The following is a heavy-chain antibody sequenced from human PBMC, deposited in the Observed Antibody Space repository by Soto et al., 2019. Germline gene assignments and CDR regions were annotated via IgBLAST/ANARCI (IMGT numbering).Heavy chain of an antibody. CDR2: IYYSGST. J-gene: IGHJ5*02. D-gene: IGHD6-6*01. V-gene: IGHV4-59*01. Sequence: SETLSLTCTVSGGSISSYYWSWIRQPPGKGLEWIGYIYYSGSTNYNPSLKSRVTISVDTSKNQFSLRLSSVTAADTAMYYCAREFRDGSNTRLAFDPWGQGTLVTVSS. CDR3: AREFRDGSNTRLAFDP. CDR1: GGSISSYY.